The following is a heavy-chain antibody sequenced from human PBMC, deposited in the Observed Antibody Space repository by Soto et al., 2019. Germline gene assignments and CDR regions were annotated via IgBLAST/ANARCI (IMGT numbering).Heavy chain of an antibody. CDR1: GIPVSSNY. Sequence: PGGSLRLSCVASGIPVSSNYMTWVRQAPGKGLEWVSVLHSGGDTYYANSVKGRFTISRHDSTNTRFLQMNSLTAEDTAVYYCARDGPYYYASRMDVWGQGTTVTVSS. CDR2: LHSGGDT. D-gene: IGHD3-10*01. V-gene: IGHV3-53*04. J-gene: IGHJ6*02. CDR3: ARDGPYYYASRMDV.